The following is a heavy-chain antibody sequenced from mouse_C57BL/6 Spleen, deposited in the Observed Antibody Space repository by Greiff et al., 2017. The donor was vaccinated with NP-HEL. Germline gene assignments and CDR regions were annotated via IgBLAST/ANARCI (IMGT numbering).Heavy chain of an antibody. Sequence: DVQLVESGGGLVKPGGSLKLSCAASGFTFSSYAMSWVRQTPEKRLEWVATISDGGSYTYYPDNVKGRFTISRDNAKNNLYLQMSHLKSEDTAMYYCARDRLDFDYWGQGTTLTVSS. CDR3: ARDRLDFDY. J-gene: IGHJ2*01. CDR1: GFTFSSYA. D-gene: IGHD2-2*01. CDR2: ISDGGSYT. V-gene: IGHV5-4*01.